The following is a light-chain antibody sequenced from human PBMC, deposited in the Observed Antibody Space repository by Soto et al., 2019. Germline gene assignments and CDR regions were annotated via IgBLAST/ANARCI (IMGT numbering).Light chain of an antibody. CDR3: QQYHDWVT. CDR1: QSVSSN. J-gene: IGKJ4*01. V-gene: IGKV3D-15*01. Sequence: EIVMTPSPATLSVSPGERATLSCRASQSVSSNLAWYQQKPGQAPRLLIYGASTRATGIPARFSGSGSGTEFTLTISYLRPEDSAVYFCQQYHDWVTFGGGTKVDIK. CDR2: GAS.